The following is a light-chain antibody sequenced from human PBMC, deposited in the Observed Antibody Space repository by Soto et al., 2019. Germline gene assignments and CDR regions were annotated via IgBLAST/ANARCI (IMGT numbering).Light chain of an antibody. CDR3: SSYTSSSTLV. CDR2: EVS. Sequence: QSVLTQPASVSGSPGQSITISCSGTSSDVGGYNYVSWYQQHPGKAPKLMIYEVSSRPSGVSNRFSGSESGNTASLTISGLQPEDEADYYCSSYTSSSTLVFGRGTKLTVL. J-gene: IGLJ2*01. V-gene: IGLV2-14*01. CDR1: SSDVGGYNY.